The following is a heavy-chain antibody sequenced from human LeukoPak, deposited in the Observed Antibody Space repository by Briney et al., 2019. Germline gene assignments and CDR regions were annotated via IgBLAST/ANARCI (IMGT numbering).Heavy chain of an antibody. V-gene: IGHV1-2*06. Sequence: ASVKASCKPSGYTFTGYHMHWVRQAPGQRLEWLGRINPNSGDTNYAQKFQGRVAMTRDTSISTAFMELTRLRSDDTAVYYCARDYCSSTSCLFDYWGQGTLVTVSS. CDR3: ARDYCSSTSCLFDY. D-gene: IGHD2-2*01. J-gene: IGHJ4*02. CDR2: INPNSGDT. CDR1: GYTFTGYH.